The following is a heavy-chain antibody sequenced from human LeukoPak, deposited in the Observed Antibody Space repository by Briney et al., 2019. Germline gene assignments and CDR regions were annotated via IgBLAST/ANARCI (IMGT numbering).Heavy chain of an antibody. D-gene: IGHD3-9*01. V-gene: IGHV3-53*01. CDR2: IYSDGTT. CDR3: ARGGAYDTHGVLDY. Sequence: GGSLGLSCADSAFTVNNKYMSWVRQAPGQGLEWVSVIYSDGTTYYADSVQGRFTISTDNSRNTLYLQMTSLRAEDTALYYCARGGAYDTHGVLDYWGQGALVTVSS. CDR1: AFTVNNKY. J-gene: IGHJ4*02.